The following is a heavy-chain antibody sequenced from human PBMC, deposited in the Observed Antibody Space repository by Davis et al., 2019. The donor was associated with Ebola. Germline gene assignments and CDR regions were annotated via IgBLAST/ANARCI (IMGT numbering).Heavy chain of an antibody. CDR2: IIPIFGTA. CDR1: GGTFSSYA. D-gene: IGHD3-10*01. V-gene: IGHV1-69*13. CDR3: ARYYGSGSPRRYYYGMDV. J-gene: IGHJ6*02. Sequence: AASVKVSCKASGGTFSSYAISWVRQAPGQGLEWMGGIIPIFGTANYAQKFHGRVTITADESTSTAYMELSSLRSEDTAVYYCARYYGSGSPRRYYYGMDVWGQGTTVTISS.